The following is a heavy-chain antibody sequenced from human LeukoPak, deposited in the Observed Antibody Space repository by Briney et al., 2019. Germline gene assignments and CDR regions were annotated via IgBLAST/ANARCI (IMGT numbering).Heavy chain of an antibody. CDR2: ISYDGGTK. CDR1: GFTFSSHG. D-gene: IGHD4-17*01. V-gene: IGHV3-30*18. Sequence: PGGSLRLSCAAFGFTFSSHGMQWVRQAPGKGLEWVAVISYDGGTKYYADSVKGRFTISRDNSKSTLFLQMNSLRAEDTAVYYCAKESGIRSYGAYFPHWGQGTLVTVSS. J-gene: IGHJ1*01. CDR3: AKESGIRSYGAYFPH.